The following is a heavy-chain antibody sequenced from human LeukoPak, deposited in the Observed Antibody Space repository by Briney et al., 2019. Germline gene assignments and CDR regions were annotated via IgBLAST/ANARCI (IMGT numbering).Heavy chain of an antibody. Sequence: PGGSLRLSCAASGFAFRNYAASWIRQAPGKGLEWVSAITATGGTPYYADSVKGRFTISRDNSKNTLYLQMNSLRAEDTAVYYCAKERLSSGLYPPNWFDPWGQGTLVTVSS. CDR2: ITATGGTP. CDR3: AKERLSSGLYPPNWFDP. J-gene: IGHJ5*02. D-gene: IGHD3-10*01. V-gene: IGHV3-23*01. CDR1: GFAFRNYA.